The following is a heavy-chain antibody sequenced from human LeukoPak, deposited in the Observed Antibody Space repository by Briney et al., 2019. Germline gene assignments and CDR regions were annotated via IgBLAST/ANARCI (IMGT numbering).Heavy chain of an antibody. D-gene: IGHD3-3*01. J-gene: IGHJ6*02. CDR3: ARSSPSWSCFYTSYYYGMDV. Sequence: SETLSLTCAVYGGSFSGYYWSWIRQPPAKGLEWIGEINHSGSTNYNPSLKSRVTISADTSKYQSSLTLSSVTAAATAVYYCARSSPSWSCFYTSYYYGMDVWGQGTTVTVSS. CDR1: GGSFSGYY. V-gene: IGHV4-34*01. CDR2: INHSGST.